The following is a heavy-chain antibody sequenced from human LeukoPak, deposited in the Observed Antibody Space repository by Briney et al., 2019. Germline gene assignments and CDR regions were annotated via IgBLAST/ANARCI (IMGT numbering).Heavy chain of an antibody. Sequence: ASVKVSCKASGYAFTDYYLHWVRQAPGQGLEWMGQINPNTGVTDYAQKFQGRVSMTRDTSINTAYIEVSRLTSDDTAVYYCARVEDYGGNYYFFDYWGQGTLVTVSP. CDR1: GYAFTDYY. D-gene: IGHD4-23*01. CDR2: INPNTGVT. J-gene: IGHJ4*02. CDR3: ARVEDYGGNYYFFDY. V-gene: IGHV1-2*06.